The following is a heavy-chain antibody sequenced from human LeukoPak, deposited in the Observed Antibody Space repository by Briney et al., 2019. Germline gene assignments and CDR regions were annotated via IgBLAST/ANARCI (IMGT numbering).Heavy chain of an antibody. CDR1: GGSVSSYY. CDR3: ARGVTGGWYGDFQH. J-gene: IGHJ1*01. V-gene: IGHV4-59*02. D-gene: IGHD6-19*01. CDR2: IYYSGST. Sequence: SETLSLTCTVSGGSVSSYYWSWIRQPPGKGLEWIGYIYYSGSTNYNPSLKSRVTISVDTSKNQFSLKLSSVTAADTAVYYCARGVTGGWYGDFQHWGQGTLVTVSS.